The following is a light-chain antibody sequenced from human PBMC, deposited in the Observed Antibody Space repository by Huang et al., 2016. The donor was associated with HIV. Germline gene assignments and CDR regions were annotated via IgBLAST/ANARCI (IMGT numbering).Light chain of an antibody. CDR3: QQRSSGVT. CDR2: DTS. J-gene: IGKJ4*01. CDR1: QSVGNY. Sequence: IVLTQSPATLSWYLGERVTLSCRASQSVGNYIAWYQQHPGQSPKLLVYDTSSRAPGTPVRFSGSGSGTDFTLTISSLESEDFAVYYCQQRSSGVTFGGGTKVQVK. V-gene: IGKV3-11*01.